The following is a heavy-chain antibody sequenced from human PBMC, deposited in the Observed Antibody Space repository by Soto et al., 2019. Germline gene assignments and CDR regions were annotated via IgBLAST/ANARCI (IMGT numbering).Heavy chain of an antibody. CDR1: GFTFSSYS. Sequence: GGSLRLSCAASGFTFSSYSMNWVRQAPGKGLEWVSSISSSSSYIYYADSVKGRFTISRDNAKNSLYLQMNSLRAEDTAVYYCAGEGEYCTNGVCSWGFDPWGQGTLVTVSS. CDR2: ISSSSSYI. CDR3: AGEGEYCTNGVCSWGFDP. J-gene: IGHJ5*02. D-gene: IGHD2-8*01. V-gene: IGHV3-21*01.